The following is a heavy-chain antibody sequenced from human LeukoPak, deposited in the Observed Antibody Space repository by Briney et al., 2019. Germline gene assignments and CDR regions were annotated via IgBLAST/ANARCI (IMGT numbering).Heavy chain of an antibody. J-gene: IGHJ4*02. Sequence: GGSLRLSCAASGFTFSSHWMSWVRRAPGKGLEWVANMKQDGSEKYYVDSVKGRFTISRDNAKNSLYLQMNSLRAEDTAVYYCARLDYYDILTGYSLWGQGTLVTVSS. CDR2: MKQDGSEK. V-gene: IGHV3-7*01. CDR1: GFTFSSHW. D-gene: IGHD3-9*01. CDR3: ARLDYYDILTGYSL.